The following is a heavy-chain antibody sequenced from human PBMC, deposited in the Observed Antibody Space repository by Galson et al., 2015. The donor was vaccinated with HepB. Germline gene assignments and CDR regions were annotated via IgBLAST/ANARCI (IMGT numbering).Heavy chain of an antibody. CDR2: INPNSGGT. J-gene: IGHJ4*02. Sequence: SVKVSCKASGYTFTDYYMHWVRQAPGQGLEWMGWINPNSGGTNYAQKFQGRVTVTRDTSINTAYMELSSLKSDDTAVHYCARDARGGAAAAGLIDYWGQGALVTVSS. CDR1: GYTFTDYY. V-gene: IGHV1-2*02. D-gene: IGHD6-13*01. CDR3: ARDARGGAAAAGLIDY.